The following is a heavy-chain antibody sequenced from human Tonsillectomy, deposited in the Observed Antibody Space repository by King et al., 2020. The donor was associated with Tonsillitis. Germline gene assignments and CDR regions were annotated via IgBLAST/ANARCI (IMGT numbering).Heavy chain of an antibody. CDR1: RFTFSSFA. D-gene: IGHD2-21*01. Sequence: VQLVESGGGVVQPGRSLRLSCGASRFTFSSFAMHWVRQAPGKGLEWVAVISYDGSNKYYADSVKGRFTISRDNSKNTLYLQMNSLRAEDTAVYYCARDGNSILWWTGGYFDLWGRGTLVTVSS. CDR2: ISYDGSNK. CDR3: ARDGNSILWWTGGYFDL. V-gene: IGHV3-30-3*01. J-gene: IGHJ2*01.